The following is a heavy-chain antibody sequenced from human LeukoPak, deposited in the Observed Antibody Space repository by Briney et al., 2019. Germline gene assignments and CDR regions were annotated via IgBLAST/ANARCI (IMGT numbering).Heavy chain of an antibody. CDR1: GFTFGDYA. V-gene: IGHV3-9*01. J-gene: IGHJ6*02. CDR3: AKDIFRGFDGMDV. CDR2: ISWNSGSI. D-gene: IGHD3-10*01. Sequence: GGSLRLSCAASGFTFGDYALHWVRQAPGKGLEWVSGISWNSGSIGYADSVKGRFTISRDNAKNSLYLQMNSLRAEDTALYYCAKDIFRGFDGMDVWGQGTTVTVSS.